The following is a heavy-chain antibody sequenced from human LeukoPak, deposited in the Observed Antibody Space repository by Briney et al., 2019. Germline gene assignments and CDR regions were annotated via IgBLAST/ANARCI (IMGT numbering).Heavy chain of an antibody. CDR2: ISADNGNT. V-gene: IGHV1-18*04. Sequence: ASVKVSCKGSGYTLSNHAFSWVRQAPGQGLEWMGWISADNGNTNHAQKFQGRVTITADESTSTAYMELSSLRSEDTAVYYCARDGDYSNPNWFDPWGQGTLVTVSS. CDR1: GYTLSNHA. J-gene: IGHJ5*02. CDR3: ARDGDYSNPNWFDP. D-gene: IGHD4-11*01.